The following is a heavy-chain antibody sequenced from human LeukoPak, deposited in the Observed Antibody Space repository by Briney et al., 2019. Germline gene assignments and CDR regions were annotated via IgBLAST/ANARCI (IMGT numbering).Heavy chain of an antibody. CDR1: GFTFSNHW. Sequence: GGSLRLSCAASGFTFSNHWMHWVRQAPGEGLVWVSRINSDGSSRNYADSVKGRFTISRDNAKNTLYLQMNSLRAEDTAVYYCASASSHRIAAGGDYWGQGTLVTVSS. D-gene: IGHD6-13*01. V-gene: IGHV3-74*01. CDR3: ASASSHRIAAGGDY. J-gene: IGHJ4*02. CDR2: INSDGSSR.